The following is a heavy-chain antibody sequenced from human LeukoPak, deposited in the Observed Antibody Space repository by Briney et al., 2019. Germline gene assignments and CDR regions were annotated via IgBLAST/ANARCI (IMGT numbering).Heavy chain of an antibody. Sequence: TGGSLRLSCAASGVTVSTSYMSWVRQAPGKGLEWVSIIYSGGSTYYADSVKGRFTISRDNSKNTLYLQMNSLRAEDTAVYYCARDFWGAYRVDYFDCWGQGTLVTVSS. D-gene: IGHD3-3*01. CDR1: GVTVSTSY. CDR2: IYSGGST. CDR3: ARDFWGAYRVDYFDC. V-gene: IGHV3-53*01. J-gene: IGHJ4*02.